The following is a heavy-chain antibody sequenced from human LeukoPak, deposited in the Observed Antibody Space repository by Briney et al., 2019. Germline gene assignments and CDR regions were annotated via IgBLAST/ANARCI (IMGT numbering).Heavy chain of an antibody. D-gene: IGHD3-9*01. CDR3: ARDPSYDILTGDGEADYYYGMDV. Sequence: GSSVKVSCKASGGTFSSYAISWVRQAPGQGLEWMGGIIPIFGTANYAQKFQGRVTITADKSTSTAYMELSSLGSEDTAVYYCARDPSYDILTGDGEADYYYGMDVWGKGTTVTVSS. CDR2: IIPIFGTA. CDR1: GGTFSSYA. J-gene: IGHJ6*04. V-gene: IGHV1-69*06.